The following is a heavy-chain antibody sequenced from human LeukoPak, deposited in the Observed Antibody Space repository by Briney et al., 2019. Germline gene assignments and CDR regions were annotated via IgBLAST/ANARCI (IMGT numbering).Heavy chain of an antibody. CDR1: GGSFSGYY. CDR2: INHSGST. V-gene: IGHV4-34*01. J-gene: IGHJ6*03. Sequence: PSETLSLTCAVYGGSFSGYYWRWIRQPPGKGLEWIGEINHSGSTNYNPSLKSRVTISVDTSKNQFSLKLSSVTAADTAVYYCARLKGATMVRGVISYYYMDVWGKGTTVTISS. CDR3: ARLKGATMVRGVISYYYMDV. D-gene: IGHD3-10*01.